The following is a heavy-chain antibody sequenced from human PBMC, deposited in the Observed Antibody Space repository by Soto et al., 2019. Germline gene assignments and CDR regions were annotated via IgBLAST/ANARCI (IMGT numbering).Heavy chain of an antibody. CDR2: IIPNNGNT. V-gene: IGHV1-69*13. CDR3: AREGLWFGDAGMDV. D-gene: IGHD3-10*01. CDR1: GGTFSSYA. Sequence: GASVKVSCKASGGTFSSYAISWVRQAPGQGLEWMGGIIPNNGNTNYAQKLQGRVTMTADASTSTAYMELRSLRSDDTAVYYCAREGLWFGDAGMDVWGQGTTVTVSS. J-gene: IGHJ6*02.